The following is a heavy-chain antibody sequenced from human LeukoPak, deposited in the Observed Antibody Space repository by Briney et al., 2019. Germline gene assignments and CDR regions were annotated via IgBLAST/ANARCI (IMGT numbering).Heavy chain of an antibody. V-gene: IGHV3-30*18. CDR3: AKKKYSSSWAGYYYYYYNYV. CDR1: GFTFSSYG. D-gene: IGHD6-13*01. J-gene: IGHJ6*03. CDR2: ISYDGSNK. Sequence: PGGSLRLSCAASGFTFSSYGMHWVRQAPGKGLEWVAVISYDGSNKYYADSVKGRFTISRDNSKNTLYLQMNSLRAEDTAVYYCAKKKYSSSWAGYYYYYYNYVWGKGATVTVSS.